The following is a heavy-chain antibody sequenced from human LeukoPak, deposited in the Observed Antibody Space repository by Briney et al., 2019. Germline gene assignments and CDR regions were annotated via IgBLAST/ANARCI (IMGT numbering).Heavy chain of an antibody. Sequence: ASVKVSCKASAYTFTGYYMHWVRQAPGQGLEWMGWIYPNSGGTNYAQKFQGRVTMTRDTSISTAYMELSRLRSDDTAVYYCARSEQFPYNMDVWGKGTTVTVSS. D-gene: IGHD6-19*01. CDR1: AYTFTGYY. CDR3: ARSEQFPYNMDV. CDR2: IYPNSGGT. J-gene: IGHJ6*03. V-gene: IGHV1-2*02.